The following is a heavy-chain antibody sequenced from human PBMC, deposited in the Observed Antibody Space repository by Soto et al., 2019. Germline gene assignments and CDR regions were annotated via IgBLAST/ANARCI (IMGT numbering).Heavy chain of an antibody. J-gene: IGHJ4*02. D-gene: IGHD1-1*01. CDR3: AREVPVAWRTTNAPFDH. CDR1: GYTFTSYY. CDR2: ISAYNGHT. V-gene: IGHV1-18*01. Sequence: QVQLVQSGAEVKEPGASVKVSCKASGYTFTSYYISWVRQAPGQGPEWVGGISAYNGHTNFAQNFQGRVAMTTDTSTSTSYMELRSLRFDDTAVYFCAREVPVAWRTTNAPFDHWGQGTLVTAAS.